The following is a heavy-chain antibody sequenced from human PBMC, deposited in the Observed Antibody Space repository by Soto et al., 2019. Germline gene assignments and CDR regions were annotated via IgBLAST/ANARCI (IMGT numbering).Heavy chain of an antibody. CDR2: IYPGDSDN. CDR1: GYSFTSYS. Sequence: ESKQISCTGSGYSFTSYSTGCVRQMPGKGLEWMGFIYPGDSDNRYSPSFTGQVTISADKSISTAYLQWSSLKASDTAMYYCARGEAGTGYYYYYGMDVWGQGT. CDR3: ARGEAGTGYYYYYGMDV. D-gene: IGHD6-19*01. V-gene: IGHV5-51*01. J-gene: IGHJ6*02.